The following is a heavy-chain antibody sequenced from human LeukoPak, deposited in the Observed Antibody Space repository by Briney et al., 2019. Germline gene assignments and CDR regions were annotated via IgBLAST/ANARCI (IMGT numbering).Heavy chain of an antibody. CDR2: ISGSGGST. J-gene: IGHJ4*02. V-gene: IGHV3-23*01. Sequence: QPGGSLRLSRAASGFTFSSHAMSWVRQAPGKGREWVSSISGSGGSTYYADSVKGRFTISRDNSKNTLYLQMNSLRAEDTAVYYCAKDRGWWHDVYFDYWGQGTLVTVSS. CDR3: AKDRGWWHDVYFDY. D-gene: IGHD2-15*01. CDR1: GFTFSSHA.